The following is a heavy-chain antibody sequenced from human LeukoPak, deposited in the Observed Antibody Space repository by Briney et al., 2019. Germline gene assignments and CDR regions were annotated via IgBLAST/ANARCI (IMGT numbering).Heavy chain of an antibody. Sequence: SETLSLTCAVYGGSFSGYYWSWIRQPPGKGLEWIGEINHSGSTNYNPSLKSRVTISVDTSKNQFSLKLSSVTAADTAVYYCACLPVAHNNYFDYWGQGLLVTVSS. CDR3: ACLPVAHNNYFDY. D-gene: IGHD6-19*01. CDR1: GGSFSGYY. J-gene: IGHJ4*02. CDR2: INHSGST. V-gene: IGHV4-34*01.